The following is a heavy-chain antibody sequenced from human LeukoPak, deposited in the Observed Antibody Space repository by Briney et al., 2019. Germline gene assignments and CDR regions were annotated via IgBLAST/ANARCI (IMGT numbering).Heavy chain of an antibody. Sequence: SETLSLTCTVSGGSISTITYYWGWIRQPPGKGLEWVGHMYYRGNTFYNPSLKSRVTISVDTSKNQFSLKLRSVTAADTAVYYCARESMVPSYYFDYWGQGTLVTVSS. CDR1: GGSISTITYY. V-gene: IGHV4-39*07. J-gene: IGHJ4*02. CDR3: ARESMVPSYYFDY. D-gene: IGHD3-10*01. CDR2: MYYRGNT.